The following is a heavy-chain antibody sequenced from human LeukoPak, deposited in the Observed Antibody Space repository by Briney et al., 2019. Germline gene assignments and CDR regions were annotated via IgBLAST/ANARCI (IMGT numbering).Heavy chain of an antibody. CDR1: GYSISSGFY. Sequence: SETLSLTCTVSGYSISSGFYWGWIRQPPGKGLEWIGSFYHSGSTYYNPSLKSRVTISVDTSKNQFSLKVSSVTAADTAVYYCAREARYSSSRIESKFDYWGLGTLVTVSS. CDR2: FYHSGST. CDR3: AREARYSSSRIESKFDY. V-gene: IGHV4-38-2*02. J-gene: IGHJ4*02. D-gene: IGHD6-13*01.